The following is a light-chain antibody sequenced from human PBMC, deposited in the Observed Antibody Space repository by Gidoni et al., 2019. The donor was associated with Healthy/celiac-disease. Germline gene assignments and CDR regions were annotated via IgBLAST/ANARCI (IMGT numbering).Light chain of an antibody. J-gene: IGKJ5*01. V-gene: IGKV3-11*01. CDR2: DAS. CDR3: QQRSNRPIT. CDR1: QSVSSY. Sequence: IVLTQSPACLSLSLGETATLSCRASQSVSSYLAWYQQKPGQAPRLLIYDASSRATGIPARFSGSGSGTDFTLTISSLEPEDFAVYYCQQRSNRPITFGQGTQLEIK.